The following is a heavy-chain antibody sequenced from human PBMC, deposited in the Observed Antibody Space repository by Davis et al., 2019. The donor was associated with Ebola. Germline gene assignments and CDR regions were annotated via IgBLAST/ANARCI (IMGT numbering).Heavy chain of an antibody. CDR3: ARGDSDGWYVGYFDY. Sequence: AASVKVSCKASGGTFSSYAISWVRQAPGQGLEWMGGIIPIFGTANYAQKFQGRVTITADKSTSTAYMELSSLRSEDTAVYYCARGDSDGWYVGYFDYWGQGTLVTVSS. V-gene: IGHV1-69*06. J-gene: IGHJ4*02. D-gene: IGHD6-19*01. CDR2: IIPIFGTA. CDR1: GGTFSSYA.